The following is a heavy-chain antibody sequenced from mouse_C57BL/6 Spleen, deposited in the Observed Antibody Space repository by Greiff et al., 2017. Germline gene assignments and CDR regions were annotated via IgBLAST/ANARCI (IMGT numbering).Heavy chain of an antibody. CDR2: ILPGSGST. J-gene: IGHJ3*01. CDR1: GYTFTGYW. D-gene: IGHD2-3*01. V-gene: IGHV1-9*01. CDR3: ASYDGYYGRFAY. Sequence: VQLQQSGAELMKPGASVKLSCKATGYTFTGYWIEWVKQRPGHGLEWIGEILPGSGSTNYNEQFKGKATFTADTSSNTAYMQLSSLTTEDSSIYYCASYDGYYGRFAYWGQGTLVTVSA.